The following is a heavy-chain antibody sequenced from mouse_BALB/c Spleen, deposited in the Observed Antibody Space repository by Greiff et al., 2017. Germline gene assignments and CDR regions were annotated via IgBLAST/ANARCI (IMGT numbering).Heavy chain of an antibody. J-gene: IGHJ4*01. V-gene: IGHV1-9*01. Sequence: VQLVESGAELMKPGASVKISCKATGYTFSSYWIEWVKQRPGHGLEWIGEILPGSGSTNYNEKFKGKATFTADTSSNTAYMQLSSLTSEDSAVYYCARNYGNYTLYAMDYWGQGTSVTVSS. CDR1: GYTFSSYW. CDR3: ARNYGNYTLYAMDY. D-gene: IGHD2-1*01. CDR2: ILPGSGST.